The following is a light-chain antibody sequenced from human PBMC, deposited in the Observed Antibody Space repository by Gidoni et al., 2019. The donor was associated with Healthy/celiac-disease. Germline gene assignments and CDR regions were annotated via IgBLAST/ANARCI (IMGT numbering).Light chain of an antibody. Sequence: QSALTQPPSASGSPGQSVTISCTGTSSDVVGYHYVSWYQQHPGKAPKLMIYEVSKRPSGVPDRFSGSKSGNMASLTVSGLQAEDEADYYCSSYAGSNNLVFGGGTKLTVL. CDR3: SSYAGSNNLV. J-gene: IGLJ2*01. V-gene: IGLV2-8*01. CDR2: EVS. CDR1: SSDVVGYHY.